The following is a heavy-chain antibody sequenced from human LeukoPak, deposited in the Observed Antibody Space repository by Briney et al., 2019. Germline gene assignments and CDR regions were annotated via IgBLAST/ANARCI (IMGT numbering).Heavy chain of an antibody. J-gene: IGHJ6*03. Sequence: SSETLSLTCTVSGGSISAYYWSWIPQPPGKELEWIGYIYYSGSTNYNPSLKSLVTISLDTSKNQFSLRLSSVTAADTAVYYCAREERGYSYTDDYYYMDVWGKGTTVTVSS. V-gene: IGHV4-59*01. CDR1: GGSISAYY. D-gene: IGHD5-18*01. CDR3: AREERGYSYTDDYYYMDV. CDR2: IYYSGST.